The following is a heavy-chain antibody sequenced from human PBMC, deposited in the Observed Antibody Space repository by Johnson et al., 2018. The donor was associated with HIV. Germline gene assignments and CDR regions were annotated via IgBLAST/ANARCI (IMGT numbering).Heavy chain of an antibody. CDR2: ISYDGNNK. V-gene: IGHV3-30*04. D-gene: IGHD1-14*01. CDR3: AILTDRISAFDI. CDR1: GFTFSGYP. Sequence: QVQLVESGGGVVQPGRSLRLSCAASGFTFSGYPMHWVRQAPGKGLEWVAVISYDGNNKYYADSVKGRFTISRDNSKNTLYLQMNRLRAEDPAVYYCAILTDRISAFDIWGQGTMVTVSS. J-gene: IGHJ3*02.